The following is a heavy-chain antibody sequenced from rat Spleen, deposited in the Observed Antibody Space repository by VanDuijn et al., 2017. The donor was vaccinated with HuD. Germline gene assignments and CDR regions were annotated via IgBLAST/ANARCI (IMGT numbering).Heavy chain of an antibody. D-gene: IGHD1-4*01. Sequence: QVQLKESGPGLVQPSQTLSLTCTVSGFSLTSYNVHWVRQPTGKGLEWMGVIWTGGSTDYNSALKSRLSISRDTSKSQIFLKMNSLQTEDIATYYCAREPSPRVYPYFDYWGQGVMVTVSS. CDR3: AREPSPRVYPYFDY. CDR1: GFSLTSYN. CDR2: IWTGGST. V-gene: IGHV2-30*01. J-gene: IGHJ2*01.